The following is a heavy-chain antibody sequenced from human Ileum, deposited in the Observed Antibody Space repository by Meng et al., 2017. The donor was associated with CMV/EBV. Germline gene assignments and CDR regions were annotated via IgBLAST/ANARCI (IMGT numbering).Heavy chain of an antibody. CDR2: IYYSGST. J-gene: IGHJ4*02. Sequence: SETLSLTCTVYGGSISSSSYYWGWLRQPPGKGLEWIVSIYYSGSTYYNPSLKSRVTISVDTSKNQFSLKLSSVTAADTAVYYCARLDWNGAGYFDYWGQGTLVTVSS. CDR3: ARLDWNGAGYFDY. V-gene: IGHV4-39*01. D-gene: IGHD1-1*01. CDR1: GGSISSSSYY.